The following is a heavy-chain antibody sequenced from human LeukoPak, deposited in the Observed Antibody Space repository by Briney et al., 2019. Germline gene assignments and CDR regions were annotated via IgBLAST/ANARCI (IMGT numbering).Heavy chain of an antibody. CDR1: GFTFSTYG. CDR3: ARDQGTAPAGGRKGRFDY. V-gene: IGHV3-33*01. CDR2: IWYDGSNK. D-gene: IGHD2-15*01. Sequence: GGSLRLSCAASGFTFSTYGMHWIRQAPGKGLEWVAIIWYDGSNKYYGDSVKGRFIISRDNSLNTLYLQMNSLSAEDTAVYYCARDQGTAPAGGRKGRFDYWGQGTPVTVSS. J-gene: IGHJ4*02.